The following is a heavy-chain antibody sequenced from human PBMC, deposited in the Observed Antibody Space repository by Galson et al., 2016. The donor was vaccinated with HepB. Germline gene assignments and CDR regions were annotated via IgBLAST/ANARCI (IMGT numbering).Heavy chain of an antibody. Sequence: SLRLSCAASGFTFSSYAMGWVRQAPGKGLEWVAAISASGVGTNYADSVTGRFTISRDNSQNIMYLQMNSLRAEDTAIFYCAKRRGAGGDFEFWGPGTQVTVSS. V-gene: IGHV3-23*01. J-gene: IGHJ4*02. CDR3: AKRRGAGGDFEF. CDR2: ISASGVGT. CDR1: GFTFSSYA. D-gene: IGHD2-21*02.